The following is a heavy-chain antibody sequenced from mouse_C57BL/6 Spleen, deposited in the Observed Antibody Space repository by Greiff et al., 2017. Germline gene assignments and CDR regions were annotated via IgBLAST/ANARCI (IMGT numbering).Heavy chain of an antibody. Sequence: DVTLVESGGGLVKPGGSLKLSCAASGFTFSSYTMSWVRPTPEKRLEWVATISGGGGNTYYPDSVKGRFTISRDKAKNTLYLQRSSLRSEDTALYYCARHEWLHGFDYWGQGTTLTVSS. V-gene: IGHV5-9*01. D-gene: IGHD1-2*01. CDR3: ARHEWLHGFDY. CDR1: GFTFSSYT. J-gene: IGHJ2*01. CDR2: ISGGGGNT.